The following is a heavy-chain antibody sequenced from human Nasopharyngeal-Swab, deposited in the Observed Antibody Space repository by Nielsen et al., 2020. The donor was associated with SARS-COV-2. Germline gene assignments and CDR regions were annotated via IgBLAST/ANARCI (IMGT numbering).Heavy chain of an antibody. V-gene: IGHV4-39*01. D-gene: IGHD2-15*01. J-gene: IGHJ4*02. Sequence: RQAPGKGLEWLGSIYYSGSTYYNPSLKSLVTISVDTSKNQFSLKLSSVTAADTAVYYCARRGVVVRGGYYLDYWGQGTLVTVSS. CDR3: ARRGVVVRGGYYLDY. CDR2: IYYSGST.